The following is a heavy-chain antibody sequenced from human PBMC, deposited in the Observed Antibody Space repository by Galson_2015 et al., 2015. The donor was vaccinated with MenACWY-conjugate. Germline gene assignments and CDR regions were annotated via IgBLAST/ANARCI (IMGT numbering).Heavy chain of an antibody. J-gene: IGHJ4*02. CDR1: GFTFSDYY. V-gene: IGHV3-11*03. Sequence: SLRLSCAASGFTFSDYYMSWVRQAPGKGLECVSYISTRSSTNYADSVQGRFTISRDNAKNPVYLQMDSLRAEDTAVYYCARGGATGGAFRYWGQGTLVTVSS. D-gene: IGHD2-21*01. CDR2: ISTRSST. CDR3: ARGGATGGAFRY.